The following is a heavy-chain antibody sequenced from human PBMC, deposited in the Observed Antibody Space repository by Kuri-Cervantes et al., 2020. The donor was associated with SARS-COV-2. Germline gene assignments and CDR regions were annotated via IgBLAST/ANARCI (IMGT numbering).Heavy chain of an antibody. J-gene: IGHJ4*02. V-gene: IGHV3-15*07. Sequence: GGSLRLSCAASGFTFSNAWMNWVRQAPGKGLEWVGRIKSKTDGGTTDYAAPVKGRFTISRDDSKNTLYLQMNSLKTEDTAVYYCTTERSYYDSWSGYFGYFDYWGQGTLVTVSS. CDR2: IKSKTDGGTT. CDR1: GFTFSNAW. CDR3: TTERSYYDSWSGYFGYFDY. D-gene: IGHD3-3*01.